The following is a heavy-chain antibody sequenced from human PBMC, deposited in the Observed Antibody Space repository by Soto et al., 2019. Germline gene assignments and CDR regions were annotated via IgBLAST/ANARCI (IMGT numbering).Heavy chain of an antibody. CDR3: ARARDYYDSSGYSNWFDP. Sequence: SVKVSCKASGGAFSSYAISWVRQAPGQGLEWMGGIIPIFGTANYAQKFQGRVTITADESTSTAYMELSSLRSEDTAVYYCARARDYYDSSGYSNWFDPWGQGTLVTVSS. J-gene: IGHJ5*02. D-gene: IGHD3-22*01. V-gene: IGHV1-69*13. CDR2: IIPIFGTA. CDR1: GGAFSSYA.